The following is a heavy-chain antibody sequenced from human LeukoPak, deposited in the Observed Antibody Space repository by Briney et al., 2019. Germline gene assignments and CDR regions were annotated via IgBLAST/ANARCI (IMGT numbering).Heavy chain of an antibody. CDR1: GFTFSSYA. Sequence: PGGSLRLSCAASGFTFSSYAMSWVRQAPGKGLEWVSAISGSGGSTYYADSVKGRFTISRDNSKNTLYLQMNSLRAEDTAVYYCAKVPYYYDSSGGFDYWGQGTLVTVSS. J-gene: IGHJ4*02. CDR2: ISGSGGST. V-gene: IGHV3-23*01. D-gene: IGHD3-22*01. CDR3: AKVPYYYDSSGGFDY.